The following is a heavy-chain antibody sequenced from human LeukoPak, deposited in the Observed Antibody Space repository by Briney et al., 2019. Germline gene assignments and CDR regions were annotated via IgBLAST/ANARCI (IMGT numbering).Heavy chain of an antibody. Sequence: GGSLRLSCAASGFTFSSYWMSWVRQAPGKGPEWVANIKYDGSEKYYVYSVKGRFTISRDNAKNSLYLQMNTLRAEDTAVYYCARERPYYFDSSGQEQFDYWGQGTLVTVSS. J-gene: IGHJ4*02. CDR3: ARERPYYFDSSGQEQFDY. V-gene: IGHV3-7*01. CDR1: GFTFSSYW. D-gene: IGHD3-22*01. CDR2: IKYDGSEK.